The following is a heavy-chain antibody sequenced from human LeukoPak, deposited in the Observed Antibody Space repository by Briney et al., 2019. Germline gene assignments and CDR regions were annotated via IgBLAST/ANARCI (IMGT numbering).Heavy chain of an antibody. Sequence: GGSLRLSCAASRFTFSDYYMSWIRQAPGKGLEWVSYISSSGYTIYYADSVKGRFTISRNNAKNSLYLQMNSLRAEDTAVYYCARGHYYDSSGYYYAIWGQGTMVTVSS. CDR3: ARGHYYDSSGYYYAI. CDR1: RFTFSDYY. V-gene: IGHV3-11*04. D-gene: IGHD3-22*01. CDR2: ISSSGYTI. J-gene: IGHJ3*02.